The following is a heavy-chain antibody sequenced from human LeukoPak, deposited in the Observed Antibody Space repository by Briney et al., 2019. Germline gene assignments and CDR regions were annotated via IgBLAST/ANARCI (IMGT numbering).Heavy chain of an antibody. CDR1: GGSISSSSYY. Sequence: SETLPLTCTVSGGSISSSSYYWGWVRPPPGKGLGWVGSIYYSGSTYYNPSLKSRVTISVDTSKNQFSLKLSSVTAADTAVYYCARQELVAPTAFDIWGQGTMVTVSS. V-gene: IGHV4-39*01. CDR2: IYYSGST. J-gene: IGHJ3*02. D-gene: IGHD5-12*01. CDR3: ARQELVAPTAFDI.